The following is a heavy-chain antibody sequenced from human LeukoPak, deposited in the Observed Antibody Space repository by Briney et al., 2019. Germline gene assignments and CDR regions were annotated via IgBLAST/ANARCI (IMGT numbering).Heavy chain of an antibody. J-gene: IGHJ4*01. CDR1: GGSITNYY. Sequence: PSETLSLTCTISGGSITNYYWSWIRQPPGKGLEWIGYIYYTGSTNYNPSLKSRVTISLDTSMNQFSLKLCSVTAADTAVYYCARAGYSYATGYFFDYWGHGTLVTVSS. D-gene: IGHD5-18*01. CDR2: IYYTGST. CDR3: ARAGYSYATGYFFDY. V-gene: IGHV4-59*01.